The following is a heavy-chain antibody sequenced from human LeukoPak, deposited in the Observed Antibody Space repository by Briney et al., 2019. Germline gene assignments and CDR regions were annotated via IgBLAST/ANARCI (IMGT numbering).Heavy chain of an antibody. Sequence: SETLSLTCTVSGGSISSYYWSWIRQPAGKGLEWIGRIYTSGSTNYNPSLKSRVTISVDTSKNQFSLKLSSVTAADTAVYYCASLTYYYDSSGYYSGAFDIWGQGTMVTVSS. J-gene: IGHJ3*02. CDR1: GGSISSYY. D-gene: IGHD3-22*01. V-gene: IGHV4-4*07. CDR2: IYTSGST. CDR3: ASLTYYYDSSGYYSGAFDI.